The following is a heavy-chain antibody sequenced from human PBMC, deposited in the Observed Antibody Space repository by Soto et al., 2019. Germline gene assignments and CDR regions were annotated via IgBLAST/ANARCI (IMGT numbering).Heavy chain of an antibody. D-gene: IGHD6-19*01. Sequence: PSETLSLTCTVSGGSISSYYWSWIRQPPGKGLEWIGYIYYSGSTNYNPSLKSRVTISVDTSKNQFSLKLSSVTAADTAVYYCARSRSGLPFLLIDYWGQGTLVTVSS. V-gene: IGHV4-59*01. CDR2: IYYSGST. CDR3: ARSRSGLPFLLIDY. CDR1: GGSISSYY. J-gene: IGHJ4*02.